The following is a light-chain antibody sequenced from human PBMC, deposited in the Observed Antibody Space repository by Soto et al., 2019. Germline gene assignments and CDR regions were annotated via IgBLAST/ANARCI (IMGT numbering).Light chain of an antibody. CDR3: GSWDSSLSAYV. CDR1: SSNIGGNS. V-gene: IGLV1-51*01. Sequence: QPVLAQPASVSAAPGQKVTISCSGSSSNIGGNSVSWYQQLPGTAPKLLIYDDNKRPSGIPDRFSGSKSGTSATLGITGFQTGDEADYYCGSWDSSLSAYVFGTGTKVTVL. J-gene: IGLJ1*01. CDR2: DDN.